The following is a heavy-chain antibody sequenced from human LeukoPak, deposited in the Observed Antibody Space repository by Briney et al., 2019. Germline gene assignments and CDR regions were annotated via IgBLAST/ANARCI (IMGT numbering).Heavy chain of an antibody. CDR3: AGGRTGAAALDF. J-gene: IGHJ4*02. CDR1: GGSFSGHY. CDR2: STHSGST. D-gene: IGHD2-2*01. Sequence: PSETLSLTCAVYGGSFSGHYWTWIRQAPGKGLEWIGESTHSGSTNYNPSLKSRVTISVDTSKNQFSLKLTSMTAADTAVYHCAGGRTGAAALDFWGPGTLVTVSS. V-gene: IGHV4-34*01.